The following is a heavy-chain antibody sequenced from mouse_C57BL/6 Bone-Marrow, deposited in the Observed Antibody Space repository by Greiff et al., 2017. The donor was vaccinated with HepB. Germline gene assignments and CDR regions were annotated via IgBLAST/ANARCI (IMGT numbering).Heavy chain of an antibody. CDR2: IYPGSGST. Sequence: QVQLQQPGAELVKPGASVKMSCKASGYTFTSYWITWVKQRPGQGLEWIGDIYPGSGSTNYNEKFKSKATLTVDTSSSTAYMQLSSLTSEDSAVYHCATVTGNPYVEAMDDWGQGTPATVSA. V-gene: IGHV1-55*01. CDR3: ATVTGNPYVEAMDD. CDR1: GYTFTSYW. D-gene: IGHD2-1*01. J-gene: IGHJ4*01.